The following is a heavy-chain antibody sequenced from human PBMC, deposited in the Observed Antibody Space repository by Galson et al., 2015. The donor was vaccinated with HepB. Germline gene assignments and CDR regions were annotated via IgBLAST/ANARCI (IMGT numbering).Heavy chain of an antibody. V-gene: IGHV1-18*01. CDR2: ISAYNGYT. Sequence: SVKVSCKASGYTFTSYGISWVRQAPGQGLEWMGWISAYNGYTNYAQKLQGRVTMTTDTSTSTAYMELRSLRSDDTAVYYCARDVDVVVAATFDYWGQGTLVTVSS. CDR1: GYTFTSYG. CDR3: ARDVDVVVAATFDY. D-gene: IGHD2-15*01. J-gene: IGHJ4*02.